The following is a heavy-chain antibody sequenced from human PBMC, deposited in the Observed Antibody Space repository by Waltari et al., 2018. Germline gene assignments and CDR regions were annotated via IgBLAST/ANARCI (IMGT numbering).Heavy chain of an antibody. CDR3: ARGKETIFGVVHPYYYYYMDV. V-gene: IGHV4-34*01. CDR2: INHSGST. J-gene: IGHJ6*03. CDR1: GGSFSGYY. Sequence: QVQLQQWGAGLLKPSETLSLTCAVYGGSFSGYYWSWIRQPPGKGLGWIGEINHSGSTNYNPSLKSRVTISVDTSKNQFSLKLSSVTAADTAVYYCARGKETIFGVVHPYYYYYMDVWGKGTTVTISS. D-gene: IGHD3-3*01.